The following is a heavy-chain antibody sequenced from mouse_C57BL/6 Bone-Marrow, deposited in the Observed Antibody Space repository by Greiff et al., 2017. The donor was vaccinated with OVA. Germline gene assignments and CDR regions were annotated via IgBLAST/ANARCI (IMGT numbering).Heavy chain of an antibody. Sequence: QVQLQQSGAELAKPGASVKLSCKASGYTFPSYWMHWVKQRPGQGLEWIGYINPCSGYTKYNQKFKDKTTLTADKSSSTAYMQLGSLTYGDSAVYYFASWGGVLYYFDYWGQGTTLTVSS. CDR1: GYTFPSYW. CDR3: ASWGGVLYYFDY. V-gene: IGHV1-7*01. CDR2: INPCSGYT. J-gene: IGHJ2*01.